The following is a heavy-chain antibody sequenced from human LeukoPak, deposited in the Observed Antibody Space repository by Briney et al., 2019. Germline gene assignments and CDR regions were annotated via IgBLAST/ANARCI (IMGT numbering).Heavy chain of an antibody. CDR2: INPNSGGT. CDR3: ARISYNIRYRDAFDI. V-gene: IGHV1-2*02. J-gene: IGHJ3*02. D-gene: IGHD2-8*01. CDR1: GYTFTCYY. Sequence: ASVKVSCKASGYTFTCYYMHWVRRAPGQGLEWMGWINPNSGGTNYAQKFQGRVTMTRDTSISTAYMELSRLRSDDTAVYYCARISYNIRYRDAFDIWGQGAMVTVSS.